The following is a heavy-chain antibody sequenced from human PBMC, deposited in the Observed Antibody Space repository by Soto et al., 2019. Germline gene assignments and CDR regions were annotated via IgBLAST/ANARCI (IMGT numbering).Heavy chain of an antibody. D-gene: IGHD2-15*01. J-gene: IGHJ5*02. V-gene: IGHV1-69*06. CDR3: ARDIVVVVAATPGWFDP. Sequence: QVQLVQSGAEVKKPGSSVKVSCKASGGTFSSYAISWVRQAPGQGTEWMGGIIPIFGTANYAQKFQGRVTITADKSTSTAYMELSSLRSEDTAVYYCARDIVVVVAATPGWFDPWGQGTLVTVSS. CDR1: GGTFSSYA. CDR2: IIPIFGTA.